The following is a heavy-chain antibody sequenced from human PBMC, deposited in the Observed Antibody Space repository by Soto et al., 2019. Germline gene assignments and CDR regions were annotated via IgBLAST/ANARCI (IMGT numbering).Heavy chain of an antibody. CDR3: AKLSRGLYCSGGSCPLPYYFDY. CDR2: ISGSGGST. J-gene: IGHJ4*02. D-gene: IGHD2-15*01. V-gene: IGHV3-23*01. CDR1: GFTFSSYA. Sequence: LRLSCAASGFTFSSYAMSWVRQAPGKGLEWVSAISGSGGSTYYADSVKGRFTISRDNSKNTLYLQMNSLRAEDTAVYYCAKLSRGLYCSGGSCPLPYYFDYWGQGTLVTVSS.